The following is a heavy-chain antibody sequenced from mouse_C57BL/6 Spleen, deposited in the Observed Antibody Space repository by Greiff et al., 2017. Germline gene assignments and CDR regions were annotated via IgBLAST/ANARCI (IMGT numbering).Heavy chain of an antibody. V-gene: IGHV1-55*01. CDR2: IYPGSGST. J-gene: IGHJ4*01. CDR1: GSTFTSYW. D-gene: IGHD2-4*01. CDR3: ARRRDDYGPLYAMDY. Sequence: QVQLQQPGAELVKPGASVKMSCKASGSTFTSYWITWVKQRPGQGLEWIGDIYPGSGSTNYNEKFKSKATLTVDTSSSTAYMQLSSLTSEDSAVYYCARRRDDYGPLYAMDYWGQGTSVTVSS.